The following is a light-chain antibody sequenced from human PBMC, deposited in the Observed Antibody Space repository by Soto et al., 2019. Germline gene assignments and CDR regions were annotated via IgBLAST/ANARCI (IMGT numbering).Light chain of an antibody. CDR1: QSVLYSSNNKNY. Sequence: DIGMTQSPDSLAVSLGERATINCKSSQSVLYSSNNKNYLAWYQQKPGQPPKLLIYWASTRESGVPDRFSGSGSGTDFTLTISSLQAEDVAVDYCQQYYSTPLTFGGGKKVEIK. CDR3: QQYYSTPLT. CDR2: WAS. J-gene: IGKJ4*01. V-gene: IGKV4-1*01.